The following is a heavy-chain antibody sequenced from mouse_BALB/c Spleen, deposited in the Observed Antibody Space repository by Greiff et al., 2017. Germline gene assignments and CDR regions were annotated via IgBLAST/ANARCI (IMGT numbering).Heavy chain of an antibody. CDR2: IYPGDGDT. V-gene: IGHV1-82*01. J-gene: IGHJ3*01. Sequence: QVQLQQSGPELVKPGASVKISCKASGYAFSSSWMNWVKQRPGQGLEWIGRIYPGDGDTNYNGKFKGKATLTADKSSSTAYMQLSSLTSVDSAVYFCARSGDGAWFAYWGQGTLVTVSA. CDR3: ARSGDGAWFAY. D-gene: IGHD1-1*02. CDR1: GYAFSSSW.